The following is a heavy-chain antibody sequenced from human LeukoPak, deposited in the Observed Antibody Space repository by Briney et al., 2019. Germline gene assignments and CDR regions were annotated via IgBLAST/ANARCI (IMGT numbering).Heavy chain of an antibody. Sequence: SETLSLTCTVSDGSISSYYWSWIRQPAGKGLEWIGRTYTSGSTNYNPSLKSRVTMSVDTSKNQFSLKLSSVTAADTAVYYCAGDYYDSSGYYYDYWGQGTLVTVSS. CDR3: AGDYYDSSGYYYDY. V-gene: IGHV4-4*07. D-gene: IGHD3-22*01. CDR2: TYTSGST. CDR1: DGSISSYY. J-gene: IGHJ4*02.